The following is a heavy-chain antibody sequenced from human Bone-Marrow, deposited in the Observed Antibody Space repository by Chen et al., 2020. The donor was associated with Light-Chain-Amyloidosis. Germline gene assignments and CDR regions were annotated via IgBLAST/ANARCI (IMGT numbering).Heavy chain of an antibody. CDR1: GYTFPNYW. V-gene: IGHV5-51*01. CDR2: IYPDDSDA. Sequence: EVQLEQSGPEVKKPGESLKISCKGSGYTFPNYWIGWVRQMPGKGLEWMGVIYPDDSDARSSPSFEGQVTISADKSITTAYLQWRSLKASDTAMYYCASRRDGYNFDYWGQGTLVTVSS. D-gene: IGHD5-12*01. CDR3: ASRRDGYNFDY. J-gene: IGHJ4*02.